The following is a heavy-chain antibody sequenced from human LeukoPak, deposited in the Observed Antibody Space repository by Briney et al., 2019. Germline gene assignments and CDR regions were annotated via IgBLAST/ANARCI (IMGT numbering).Heavy chain of an antibody. CDR1: GGSISSYY. CDR2: IYYSGST. CDR3: ARSVPIAAAGFDAFDI. D-gene: IGHD6-13*01. Sequence: SETLSLTCTVSGGSISSYYWSWIRQPPGKGLEWIGYIYYSGSTNYNPSLKSRVTILVDTSKNQFSLKLSSVTAADTAVYYCARSVPIAAAGFDAFDIWGQGTMVTVSS. J-gene: IGHJ3*02. V-gene: IGHV4-59*08.